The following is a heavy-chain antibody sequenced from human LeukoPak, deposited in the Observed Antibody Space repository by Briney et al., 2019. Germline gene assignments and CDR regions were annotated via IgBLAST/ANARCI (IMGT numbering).Heavy chain of an antibody. CDR2: INPNSGGT. CDR3: ARSDRLPAPFDY. J-gene: IGHJ4*02. V-gene: IGHV1-2*04. Sequence: ASVKVSCKASGYTFTGYYMHWVRQAPGQELEWMGWINPNSGGTNYAQKFQGWVTMTRDTSISTAYMELSRLRSDDTAVYYCARSDRLPAPFDYWGQGTLVTVSS. D-gene: IGHD2-2*01. CDR1: GYTFTGYY.